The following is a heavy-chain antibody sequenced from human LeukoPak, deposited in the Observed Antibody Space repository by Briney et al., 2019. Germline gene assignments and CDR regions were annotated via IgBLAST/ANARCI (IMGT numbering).Heavy chain of an antibody. CDR1: GFTFSSYS. D-gene: IGHD3-22*01. CDR2: ISSSSSYI. CDR3: ARFFQYYDSSGYYYFDY. V-gene: IGHV3-21*01. Sequence: PGGSLRLSCAASGFTFSSYSMNWVRQAPGKGLEWVSSISSSSSYIYYADSVKGRFTISRDNAKNSLYLQMNSLRAEDTAVYYCARFFQYYDSSGYYYFDYWGQGTLVTVSS. J-gene: IGHJ4*02.